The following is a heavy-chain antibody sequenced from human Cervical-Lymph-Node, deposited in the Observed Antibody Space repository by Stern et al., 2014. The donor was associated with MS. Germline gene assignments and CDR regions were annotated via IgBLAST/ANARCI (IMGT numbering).Heavy chain of an antibody. CDR3: AHRRPLPVGYDY. V-gene: IGHV2-5*02. Sequence: QVTLRESGPTLVKPTQTLTLTCSFSGFPLSTTGEAVGLIRQPPGKALEWLALIYWDDDKRYRPSLKNRLTIARDTSKNQVFITMTNMDPADTGTYYCAHRRPLPVGYDYWGQGILVTVSS. CDR2: IYWDDDK. CDR1: GFPLSTTGEA. D-gene: IGHD1-26*01. J-gene: IGHJ4*02.